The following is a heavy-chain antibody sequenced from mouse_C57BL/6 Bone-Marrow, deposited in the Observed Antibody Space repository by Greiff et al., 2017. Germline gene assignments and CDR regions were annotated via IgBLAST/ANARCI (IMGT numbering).Heavy chain of an antibody. CDR1: GYTFTSYW. Sequence: QQSCKASGYTFTSYWMHWVKQRPGRGLEWIGRIDPNSGGTKYNEKFKSKATLTVDKPSSTAYMQLSSLTSEDSAVYYCARWRYDYDVAWFAYWGQGTLVTVSA. V-gene: IGHV1-72*01. J-gene: IGHJ3*01. CDR3: ARWRYDYDVAWFAY. CDR2: IDPNSGGT. D-gene: IGHD2-4*01.